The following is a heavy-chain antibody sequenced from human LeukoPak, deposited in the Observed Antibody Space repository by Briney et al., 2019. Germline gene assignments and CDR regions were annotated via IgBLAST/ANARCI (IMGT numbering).Heavy chain of an antibody. CDR1: GGSFSGYY. V-gene: IGHV4-34*01. Sequence: SETLSLTCVMYGGSFSGYYWSWVRQPPGKGLEWVGEIDDSGRTNYNPSLKSRVTISAATSKNQFSLKLSSVTAADTAVYYCVRQLGYYFDYWGQGTLVTVSS. D-gene: IGHD1-1*01. J-gene: IGHJ4*02. CDR2: IDDSGRT. CDR3: VRQLGYYFDY.